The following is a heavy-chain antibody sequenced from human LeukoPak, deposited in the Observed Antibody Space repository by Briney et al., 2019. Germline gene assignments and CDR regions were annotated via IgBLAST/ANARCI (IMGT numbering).Heavy chain of an antibody. CDR2: INPNSGGT. CDR3: ARTQQLWLDY. V-gene: IGHV1-2*02. J-gene: IGHJ4*02. Sequence: ASVKVSCKASGYTFTGYYIHWVRQAPGQGLEWMGWINPNSGGTNYAQKFRGRVTMTRDTSIGTAYMELSRLTSDDTAVYYCARTQQLWLDYWGQGTLVTVSS. D-gene: IGHD3-10*01. CDR1: GYTFTGYY.